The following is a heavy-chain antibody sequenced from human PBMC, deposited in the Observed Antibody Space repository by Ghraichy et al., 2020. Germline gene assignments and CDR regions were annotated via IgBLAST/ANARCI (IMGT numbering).Heavy chain of an antibody. J-gene: IGHJ5*02. CDR1: GGSISSGGYY. D-gene: IGHD3-22*01. CDR2: IYYSGST. V-gene: IGHV4-31*03. CDR3: ASDYDSSGYYHH. Sequence: SLNISCTVSGGSISSGGYYWSWIRQHPGKGLEWIGYIYYSGSTYYNPSLKSRVTISVDTSKNQFSLKLSSVTAADTAVYYCASDYDSSGYYHHWGQGTLVTVSS.